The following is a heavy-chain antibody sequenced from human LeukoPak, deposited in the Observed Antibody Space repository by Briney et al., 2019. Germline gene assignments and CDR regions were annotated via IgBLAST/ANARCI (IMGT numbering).Heavy chain of an antibody. J-gene: IGHJ5*02. CDR2: IFPGDSNA. CDR3: ARLDGGATLNWFDP. D-gene: IGHD1-26*01. V-gene: IGHV5-51*01. Sequence: GESLKISCKASGYRFTDYWIAWVRQMPGIGLEWMGIIFPGDSNARYRPSFQGHVTISVDKSITTAYLQWRSLKASDTAMYYCARLDGGATLNWFDPWGQGTLVTVSS. CDR1: GYRFTDYW.